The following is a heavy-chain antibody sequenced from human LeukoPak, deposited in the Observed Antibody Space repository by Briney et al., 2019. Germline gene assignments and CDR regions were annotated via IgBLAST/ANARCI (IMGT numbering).Heavy chain of an antibody. CDR2: VSAGGTT. D-gene: IGHD5-18*01. J-gene: IGHJ3*02. V-gene: IGHV4-4*07. CDR1: GDSISPYY. Sequence: SETLSLTCTVSGDSISPYYWSWIRQSAEKGLQRIGRVSAGGTTDYNPSLKSRVTMSVDTSKTQFSLKMTSVTAADTAVYYCARRIQLWERNDAFDIWGQGTMVTVPS. CDR3: ARRIQLWERNDAFDI.